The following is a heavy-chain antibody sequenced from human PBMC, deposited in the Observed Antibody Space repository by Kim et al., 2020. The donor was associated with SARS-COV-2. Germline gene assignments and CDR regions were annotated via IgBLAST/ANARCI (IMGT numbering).Heavy chain of an antibody. V-gene: IGHV3-23*01. J-gene: IGHJ6*02. Sequence: DSVKGRFTISRDNSKNTLYLQMNSLRAEDTAVYYCAKGGMPKRNYYGMDVWGQGTTVTVSS. D-gene: IGHD2-2*01. CDR3: AKGGMPKRNYYGMDV.